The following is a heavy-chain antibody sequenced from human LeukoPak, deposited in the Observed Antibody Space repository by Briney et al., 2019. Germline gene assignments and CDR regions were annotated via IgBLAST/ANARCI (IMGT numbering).Heavy chain of an antibody. CDR1: GGPISSYY. CDR2: IYTSGST. V-gene: IGHV4-4*07. J-gene: IGHJ6*03. D-gene: IGHD3-16*01. Sequence: SSETLSLTCSVSGGPISSYYWSWIRQPAAKGLEWIGRIYTSGSTNYNPSLKSRVTMSVDTSKNQFSLKLSSVTAADTAVYYCARMGGVERNYYYYYMDVWGKGTTVTISS. CDR3: ARMGGVERNYYYYYMDV.